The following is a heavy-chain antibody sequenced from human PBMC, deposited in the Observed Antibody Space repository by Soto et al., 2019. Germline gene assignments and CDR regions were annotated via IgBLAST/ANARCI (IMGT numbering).Heavy chain of an antibody. CDR1: GFTFSSYW. D-gene: IGHD3-10*01. Sequence: GGSLRLSCAASGFTFSSYWMSWVRQAPGKGLEWVANIKQDGSEKYYVDSVKGRFTISRDNAKNSLYLQMNSLRAEDTAVYYCARDRGGLYYYYGMDVWGQGTTVTV. J-gene: IGHJ6*02. CDR3: ARDRGGLYYYYGMDV. CDR2: IKQDGSEK. V-gene: IGHV3-7*05.